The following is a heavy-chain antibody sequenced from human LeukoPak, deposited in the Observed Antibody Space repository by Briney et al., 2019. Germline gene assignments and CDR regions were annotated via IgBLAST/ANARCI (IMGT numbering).Heavy chain of an antibody. CDR3: AKGRGQQLVYYFDY. Sequence: GGSLRLSCAASGFTFSSYAMSWVRRAPGKGLEWVSAISGSGGSTYYADSVKGRFTISRDNSENTLYLQMNCLRPEDMAVYYCAKGRGQQLVYYFDYWGQGTLVTVSS. J-gene: IGHJ4*02. V-gene: IGHV3-23*01. D-gene: IGHD6-13*01. CDR1: GFTFSSYA. CDR2: ISGSGGST.